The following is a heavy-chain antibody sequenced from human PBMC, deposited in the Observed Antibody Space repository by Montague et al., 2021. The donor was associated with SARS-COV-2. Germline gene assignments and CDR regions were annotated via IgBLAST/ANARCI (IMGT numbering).Heavy chain of an antibody. V-gene: IGHV6-1*01. CDR2: TYYRSEWYS. CDR3: ARAERGSCGDGNCYQYFFNY. J-gene: IGHJ4*02. D-gene: IGHD2-15*01. CDR1: GDSVSTHSGT. Sequence: CAISGDSVSTHSGTWNWLRLSPSRGLELLGRTYYRSEWYSDYSVSVRSRISINPDTSKNQFSLQLNSVTPEDTAVYYCARAERGSCGDGNCYQYFFNYWGQGTLVTVSS.